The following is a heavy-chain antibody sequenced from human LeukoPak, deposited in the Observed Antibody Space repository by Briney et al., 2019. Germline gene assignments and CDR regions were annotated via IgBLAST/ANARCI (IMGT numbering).Heavy chain of an antibody. J-gene: IGHJ6*02. CDR1: GGSISGYY. D-gene: IGHD3-16*01. Sequence: SETLSLTCTVSGGSISGYYWTWVRQPPGKGLKWIGQIHYSGRADYNPSLKSRITISVDTSKNQMSLKLTSVTAADTAIYYCARFGVDYDMDVWGQGTTVTVSS. CDR3: ARFGVDYDMDV. CDR2: IHYSGRA. V-gene: IGHV4-59*01.